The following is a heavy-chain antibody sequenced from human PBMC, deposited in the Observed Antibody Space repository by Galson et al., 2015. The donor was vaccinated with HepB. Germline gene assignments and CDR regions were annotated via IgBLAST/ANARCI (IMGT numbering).Heavy chain of an antibody. CDR2: ISGSGGST. CDR1: GFTFSDYA. Sequence: SLRLSCAASGFTFSDYAMSCARQAPGKGLEWVSAISGSGGSTYYADSVKGRFTISRDNSKNTLYLQMNSLRAEDTAIYYCAKGSSSWYYYSYMDVWGKGTTVTVSS. D-gene: IGHD6-13*01. J-gene: IGHJ6*03. CDR3: AKGSSSWYYYSYMDV. V-gene: IGHV3-23*01.